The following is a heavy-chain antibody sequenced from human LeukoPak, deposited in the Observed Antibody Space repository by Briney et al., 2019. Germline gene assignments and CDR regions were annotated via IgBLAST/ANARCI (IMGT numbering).Heavy chain of an antibody. J-gene: IGHJ6*02. CDR3: ARDGSTMIEVVTTEGYGMDV. Sequence: GGSLRLSCAASGFTFSSYAMHWVRQAPGKGLEWVAVISYDGSNKYYADSVKGRFTISRDNSKNTLYLQMNSLRAEDTAMYYCARDGSTMIEVVTTEGYGMDVWGQGTTVTVSS. CDR2: ISYDGSNK. D-gene: IGHD3-22*01. V-gene: IGHV3-30-3*01. CDR1: GFTFSSYA.